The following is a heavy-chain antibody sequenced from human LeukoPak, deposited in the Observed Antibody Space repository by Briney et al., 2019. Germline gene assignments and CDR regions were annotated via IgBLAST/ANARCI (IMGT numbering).Heavy chain of an antibody. D-gene: IGHD3-3*01. CDR3: ARDGGIFWSGYYTDYYYGMDV. CDR1: GGTFSRHA. J-gene: IGHJ6*02. CDR2: IIPIFGTA. Sequence: SVKVSCKASGGTFSRHAISWVRQAPGQGLEWMGGIIPIFGTANYAQKFQGRVTITADESTSTAYMELSSLRSEDTAVYYCARDGGIFWSGYYTDYYYGMDVWGQGTTVTVSS. V-gene: IGHV1-69*01.